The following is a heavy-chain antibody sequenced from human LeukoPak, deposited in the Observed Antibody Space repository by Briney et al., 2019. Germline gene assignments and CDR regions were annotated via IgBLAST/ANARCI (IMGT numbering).Heavy chain of an antibody. J-gene: IGHJ4*02. CDR1: GFSFSSYW. CDR2: IKYDGSHK. CDR3: ASSHDSSGND. V-gene: IGHV3-7*01. D-gene: IGHD3-22*01. Sequence: GGSLRLSCVGSGFSFSSYWMAWVRQAPGKGLEWVANIKYDGSHKYYVDSVKGRFTISRDNAKNSVYLQMNSLRVDDTAVYFCASSHDSSGNDWGQGTMVTVSS.